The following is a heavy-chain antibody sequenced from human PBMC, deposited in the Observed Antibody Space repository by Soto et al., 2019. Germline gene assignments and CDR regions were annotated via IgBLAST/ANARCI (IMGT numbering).Heavy chain of an antibody. CDR2: NSGSGGST. V-gene: IGHV3-23*01. D-gene: IGHD3-9*01. CDR1: GFTFSIYA. CDR3: ANTYYDILTGYYNGIFGY. J-gene: IGHJ4*02. Sequence: HPGGSLRLSCAASGFTFSIYAMSGVRQAPGKGLEWVSANSGSGGSTYYADSVKGRFTISRDNSKNTLYLQMNSLRAEDTAVYYCANTYYDILTGYYNGIFGYWGQGTLVTVSS.